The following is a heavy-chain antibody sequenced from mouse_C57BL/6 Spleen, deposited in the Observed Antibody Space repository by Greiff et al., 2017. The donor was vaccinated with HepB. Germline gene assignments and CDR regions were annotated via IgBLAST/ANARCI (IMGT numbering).Heavy chain of an antibody. V-gene: IGHV1-26*01. D-gene: IGHD1-1*01. CDR3: AREGVTTVVVTKYFDV. J-gene: IGHJ1*03. CDR2: INPNNGGT. Sequence: EVQLQQSGPELVKPGASVKISCKASGYTFTDYYMNWVKQSHGKSLEWIGDINPNNGGTSYNQKFKGKATLTVDKSSSTAYMELRSLTSEDSAVYYCAREGVTTVVVTKYFDVWGTGTTVTVSS. CDR1: GYTFTDYY.